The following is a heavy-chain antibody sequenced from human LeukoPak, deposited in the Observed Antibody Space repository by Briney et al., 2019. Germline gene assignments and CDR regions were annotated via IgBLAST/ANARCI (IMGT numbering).Heavy chain of an antibody. CDR1: GGSISSYY. Sequence: SETLSLTCTVSGGSISSYYWSWIRQPPGKGLEWIGYIYYSGSTNYNPSLKSRFTISVDSSKNQFSLKLSSVTAADTAVYYCARGGYSDHFDYWGQGTLVTVSS. J-gene: IGHJ4*02. V-gene: IGHV4-59*01. D-gene: IGHD5-12*01. CDR2: IYYSGST. CDR3: ARGGYSDHFDY.